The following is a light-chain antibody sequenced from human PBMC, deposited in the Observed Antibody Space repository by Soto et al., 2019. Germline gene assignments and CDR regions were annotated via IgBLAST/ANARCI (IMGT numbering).Light chain of an antibody. CDR2: EVS. CDR3: SSYAGSNTSYV. Sequence: QSALTQPPSASGSPGQSVTISCTGTSSDVSGYNYVSWYQQHPGKAPKVMIYEVSKRPSGVPDRFSGSKSGNTASLTVSGLQAEDEADYYCSSYAGSNTSYVFGTGTKLTVL. V-gene: IGLV2-8*01. J-gene: IGLJ1*01. CDR1: SSDVSGYNY.